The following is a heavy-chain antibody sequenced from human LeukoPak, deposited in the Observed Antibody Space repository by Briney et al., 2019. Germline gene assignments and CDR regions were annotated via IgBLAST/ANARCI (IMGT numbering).Heavy chain of an antibody. CDR3: AKLVIAAAGTDAFDI. D-gene: IGHD6-13*01. CDR2: ISGSGGST. CDR1: GFTFSSHP. J-gene: IGHJ3*02. Sequence: PGGSLRLSCAASGFTFSSHPMSWVRLAPGKGLEWVSSISGSGGSTYYADSVKGRFTIPRDNSKNTLYLQMNSLRAEDTAVYYCAKLVIAAAGTDAFDIWGQGTMVTVSS. V-gene: IGHV3-23*01.